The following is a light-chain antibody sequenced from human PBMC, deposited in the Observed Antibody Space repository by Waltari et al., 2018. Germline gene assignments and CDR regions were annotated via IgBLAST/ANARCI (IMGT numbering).Light chain of an antibody. V-gene: IGLV7-46*01. J-gene: IGLJ3*02. Sequence: QAVVTQEPSLTVSPGGTVTLTCGSSTGAVTSRHYPYWFQQKPGQAPKTLIYDTSIRHSWIPSRFAGSLLGDKAALTLSGAQPEDEAEYYCLLLYSGTWVFGGGTKVTVL. CDR2: DTS. CDR1: TGAVTSRHY. CDR3: LLLYSGTWV.